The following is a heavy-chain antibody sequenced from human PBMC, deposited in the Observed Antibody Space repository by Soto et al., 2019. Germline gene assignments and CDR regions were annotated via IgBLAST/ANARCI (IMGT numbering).Heavy chain of an antibody. CDR1: GDSISSGGYY. Sequence: QVQLQESGPGLLKPSQILSLTCTVSGDSISSGGYYWTWIRQRPGKGLEWIGFVYYSGITYHSPSLESRLSMSVDTSQNQFSLRLSSVTAADTAMYYCARRVRHLPFDGGFGLDVWGQGTTVTVS. CDR3: ARRVRHLPFDGGFGLDV. D-gene: IGHD6-25*01. V-gene: IGHV4-31*03. CDR2: VYYSGIT. J-gene: IGHJ6*02.